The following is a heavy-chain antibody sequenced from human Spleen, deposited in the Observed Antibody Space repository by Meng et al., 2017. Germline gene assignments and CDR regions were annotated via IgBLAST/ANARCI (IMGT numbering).Heavy chain of an antibody. D-gene: IGHD4-11*01. V-gene: IGHV4-34*01. Sequence: QVQLQHWGAGLLKPSETLSRTGVVSGGSFSDYYWSWIRQPPGKGLEWIGEINHSGSTNYNPSLESRATISVDTSQNNLSLKLSSVTAADSAVYYCARGPTTMAHDFDYWGQGTLVTVSS. CDR2: INHSGST. CDR3: ARGPTTMAHDFDY. CDR1: GGSFSDYY. J-gene: IGHJ4*02.